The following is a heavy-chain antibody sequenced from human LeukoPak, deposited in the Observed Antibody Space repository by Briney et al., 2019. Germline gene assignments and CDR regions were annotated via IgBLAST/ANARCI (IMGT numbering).Heavy chain of an antibody. CDR1: GDYINNGGHY. D-gene: IGHD1-26*01. Sequence: SETLSLTCSVSGDYINNGGHYWSWIRQPPGKTLEYIGYSSHRGSTYYNPALKSRLTISVDGSRNQLSMKLRSVTAADTAVYYCARSEDSGSYFSFDYWGPGTLVAVSS. V-gene: IGHV4-30-2*01. CDR2: SSHRGST. CDR3: ARSEDSGSYFSFDY. J-gene: IGHJ4*02.